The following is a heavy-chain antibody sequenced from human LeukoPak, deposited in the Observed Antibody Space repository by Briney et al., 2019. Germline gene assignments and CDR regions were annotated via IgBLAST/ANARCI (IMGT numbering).Heavy chain of an antibody. CDR3: ARDGVWFGELTFDY. V-gene: IGHV3-7*01. J-gene: IGHJ4*02. CDR1: GFTFSSYW. Sequence: GGSLRLSCAASGFTFSSYWMSWVRQAPGKGLEWVANIKQDGSEKYYVDSVKGRFTISRDNAKNSLYLQMNSLRAEDTAGYYCARDGVWFGELTFDYWGQGTLVTVSS. D-gene: IGHD3-10*01. CDR2: IKQDGSEK.